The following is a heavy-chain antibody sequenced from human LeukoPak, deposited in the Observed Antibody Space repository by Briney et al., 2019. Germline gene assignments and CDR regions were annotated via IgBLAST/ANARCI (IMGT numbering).Heavy chain of an antibody. CDR2: IYSGGST. V-gene: IGHV3-53*01. CDR1: GFTVSSNY. D-gene: IGHD3-22*01. Sequence: GGSLRLSCAASGFTVSSNYMSWVRQAPGKGLEWVSVIYSGGSTYYADSVKGRFTISRDNSKNTLYLQMNSLRAEDTAVYYCAREGYYYDSSGRLPNFDYWAREPWSPSPQ. CDR3: AREGYYYDSSGRLPNFDY. J-gene: IGHJ4*02.